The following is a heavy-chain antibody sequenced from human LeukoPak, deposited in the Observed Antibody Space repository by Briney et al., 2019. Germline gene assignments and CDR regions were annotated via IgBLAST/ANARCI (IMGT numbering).Heavy chain of an antibody. CDR1: GFTFSSYG. J-gene: IGHJ6*02. CDR3: AKEVVPAAMRNFYGMDV. Sequence: GGSLRLSCAASGFTFSSYGMHWVRQAPGKGLEWVAVISYDGTNKYYADSVKGRFTISRDNSKNTLYLQMNSLRAEDTAVFHCAKEVVPAAMRNFYGMDVWGQGTTVTVSS. CDR2: ISYDGTNK. V-gene: IGHV3-30*18. D-gene: IGHD2-2*01.